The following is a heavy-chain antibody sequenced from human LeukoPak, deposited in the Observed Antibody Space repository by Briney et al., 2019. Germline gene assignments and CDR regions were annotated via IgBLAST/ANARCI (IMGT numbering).Heavy chain of an antibody. V-gene: IGHV4-39*07. D-gene: IGHD6-19*01. CDR1: GGSINNNHYY. CDR2: IYYSGST. CDR3: ARANSGWSAGYYYYMDV. J-gene: IGHJ6*03. Sequence: PSETLSLTCAVSGGSINNNHYYWGWIRQPPGKGLEWIGSIYYSGSTYYNPSLKSRVTISVDTSENHFSLKLSSVTAADTAVYYCARANSGWSAGYYYYMDVWGKGTTVTISS.